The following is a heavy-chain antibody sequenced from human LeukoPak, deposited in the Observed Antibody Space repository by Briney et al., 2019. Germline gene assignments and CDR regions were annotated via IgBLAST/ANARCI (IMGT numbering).Heavy chain of an antibody. J-gene: IGHJ3*02. CDR3: ARVTYYYDSSGPDI. D-gene: IGHD3-22*01. Sequence: SETLSLTCAVYGGSFSGYYWSWIRQPPGKGLEWIGEINHSGSTNYNPSLKSRVTISVDTSKNQFSLKLSSVTAADTAVYYCARVTYYYDSSGPDIWGQGTMVTVSS. V-gene: IGHV4-34*01. CDR1: GGSFSGYY. CDR2: INHSGST.